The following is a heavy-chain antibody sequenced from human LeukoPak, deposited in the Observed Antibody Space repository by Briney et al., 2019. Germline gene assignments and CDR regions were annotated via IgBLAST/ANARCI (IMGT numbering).Heavy chain of an antibody. V-gene: IGHV3-30-3*01. D-gene: IGHD4-17*01. Sequence: PGGSLRLSCAASGFTFSSYAMHWVRQAPGKGLEWVAVISYDGSNKYYADSVKGRFTISRDNSKNTLYLQMNSLRAEDTAVYYCARDGGDYGDFYFDYWGQGTLVTVSS. CDR2: ISYDGSNK. CDR3: ARDGGDYGDFYFDY. J-gene: IGHJ4*02. CDR1: GFTFSSYA.